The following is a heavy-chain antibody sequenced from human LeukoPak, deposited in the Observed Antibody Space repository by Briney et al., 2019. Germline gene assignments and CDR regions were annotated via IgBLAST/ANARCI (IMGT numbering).Heavy chain of an antibody. CDR1: GFTFSSYS. D-gene: IGHD6-19*01. CDR3: AKDGAVVGTMDAFDK. CDR2: ISVDGHNT. J-gene: IGHJ3*02. Sequence: GGSLRLSCAASGFTFSSYSMGWVRQAPGKGLEWVSTISVDGHNTYYADSVKGRFTISRDNSKNTLYLQMNSLRAEDTAVYYCAKDGAVVGTMDAFDKWGQGTMLTVSS. V-gene: IGHV3-23*01.